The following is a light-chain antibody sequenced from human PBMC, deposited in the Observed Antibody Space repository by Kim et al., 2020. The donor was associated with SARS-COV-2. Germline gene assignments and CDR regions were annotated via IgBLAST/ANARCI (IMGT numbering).Light chain of an antibody. CDR3: QVGDSSSDHVV. V-gene: IGLV3-21*04. CDR1: NIGSKS. Sequence: SYELTQPPSVSVAPGKTARITCGGNNIGSKSVHWYQQKPGQAPVLVIYYYSDRPSGIPERFSGSNSGNTATLTISRVEAGDEADYYCQVGDSSSDHVVFG. CDR2: YYS. J-gene: IGLJ2*01.